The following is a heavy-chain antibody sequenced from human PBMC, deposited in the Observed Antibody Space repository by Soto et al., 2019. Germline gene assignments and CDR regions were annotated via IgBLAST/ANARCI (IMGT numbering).Heavy chain of an antibody. CDR2: INAGNGNT. D-gene: IGHD2-21*02. CDR1: GYTFTSYA. J-gene: IGHJ4*02. Sequence: QVHLVQSGAEEKKPGASVKVSCKASGYTFTSYAMHWVRQAPGQRLEWMGWINAGNGNTKYSQKFQGRVTITRDTSASTAYMELSSLRSADTAVYYCARSIVVVTALDYWGQGTLVTFSS. CDR3: ARSIVVVTALDY. V-gene: IGHV1-3*05.